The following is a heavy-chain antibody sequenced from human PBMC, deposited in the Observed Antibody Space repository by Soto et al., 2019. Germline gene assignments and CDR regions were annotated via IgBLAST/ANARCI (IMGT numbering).Heavy chain of an antibody. D-gene: IGHD7-27*01. Sequence: GCLILSCTASGFTFTRYSMNGVRQAPGKGLEWVSSISSTTNYIYYGDSMKVRFTISRDNAKNSLYLEMNSLRAEDTAVYYCARESEDLTSNFDYWGQGTPVTVSS. CDR2: ISSTTNYI. V-gene: IGHV3-21*06. J-gene: IGHJ4*02. CDR1: GFTFTRYS. CDR3: ARESEDLTSNFDY.